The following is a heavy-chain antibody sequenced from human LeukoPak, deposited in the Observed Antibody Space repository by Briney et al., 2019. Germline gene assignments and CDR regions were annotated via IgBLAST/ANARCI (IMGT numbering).Heavy chain of an antibody. CDR2: INPNSGGT. V-gene: IGHV1-2*02. CDR1: GYTFTGYY. CDR3: ARENYYGSGSLDY. D-gene: IGHD3-10*01. J-gene: IGHJ4*02. Sequence: GASVKVSCKASGYTFTGYYMHWVRQAPGQGLEWMGWINPNSGGTNYAQKFQGRVTMTRDTSISTAYMELSRLRSDDTAVYYCARENYYGSGSLDYWGQGTLVTVSS.